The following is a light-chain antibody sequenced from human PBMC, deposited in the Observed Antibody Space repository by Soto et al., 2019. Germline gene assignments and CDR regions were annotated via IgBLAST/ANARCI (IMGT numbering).Light chain of an antibody. Sequence: DIQMTQSPSTLSASVGDRVTITCRASQSIGNWLAWYQHKPGKAPKLLIYKSANFESGVASSFSGSGSGTEFTLTSNSLQPDDFATYYCQQYGNYSPYTFGQGTKLEIK. CDR1: QSIGNW. CDR2: KSA. V-gene: IGKV1-5*03. CDR3: QQYGNYSPYT. J-gene: IGKJ2*01.